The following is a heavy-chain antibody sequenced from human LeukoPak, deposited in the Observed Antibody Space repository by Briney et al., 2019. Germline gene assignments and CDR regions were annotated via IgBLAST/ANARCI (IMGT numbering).Heavy chain of an antibody. D-gene: IGHD4-11*01. CDR3: ARAHMTTVTLGDY. CDR2: INPNSGVT. CDR1: GYTLTDYY. J-gene: IGHJ4*02. V-gene: IGHV1-2*02. Sequence: ASVKVSCKASGYTLTDYYIHWVRQAPRQGLEWMGWINPNSGVTNYAQKFQGRVTLTRDTPISTAYMEVSRLRSDDTAVYYCARAHMTTVTLGDYWGQESLVTVSS.